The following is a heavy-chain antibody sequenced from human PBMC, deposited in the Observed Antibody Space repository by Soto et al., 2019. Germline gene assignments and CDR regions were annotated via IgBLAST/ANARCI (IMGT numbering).Heavy chain of an antibody. CDR1: GYSFTNYW. Sequence: PGESLKISCETSGYSFTNYWVGWVRQMPGKGLEWMGFIYPGDSDTRYSPSFQGQVTISADKSITTAHLQWSSLKASDTAMYYCARHNREETCSIIVARRLDYWGQGTLVTVSS. V-gene: IGHV5-51*01. J-gene: IGHJ4*02. CDR2: IYPGDSDT. CDR3: ARHNREETCSIIVARRLDY. D-gene: IGHD6-6*01.